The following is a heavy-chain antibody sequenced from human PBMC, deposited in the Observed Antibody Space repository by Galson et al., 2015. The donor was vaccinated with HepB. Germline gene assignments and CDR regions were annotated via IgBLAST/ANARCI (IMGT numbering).Heavy chain of an antibody. Sequence: SLRLSCAASGFTFSSYAMHWVRQAPGKGLEWVAVISYDGSNKYYADSVKGRFTISRDNSKNTLYLQMNSLRAEDTAVYYCARSRSSSWYWFDPWGQGTLVTVSS. V-gene: IGHV3-30*04. CDR3: ARSRSSSWYWFDP. D-gene: IGHD6-13*01. J-gene: IGHJ5*02. CDR2: ISYDGSNK. CDR1: GFTFSSYA.